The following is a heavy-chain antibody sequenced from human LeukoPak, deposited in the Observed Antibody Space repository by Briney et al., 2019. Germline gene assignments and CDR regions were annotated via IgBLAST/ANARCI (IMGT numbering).Heavy chain of an antibody. D-gene: IGHD3-22*01. CDR2: ISYDGSNE. V-gene: IGHV3-30*04. J-gene: IGHJ4*02. CDR3: ARDVSVVVLSSTPTQIDY. Sequence: GGSLRLSCAASGFTFSSYAMHWVRQAPGKGLEWVAVISYDGSNEYYADSVKGRFTISRDNSKNTLYLQMNSLRAEDTAVYYCARDVSVVVLSSTPTQIDYWGQGTLVTVSS. CDR1: GFTFSSYA.